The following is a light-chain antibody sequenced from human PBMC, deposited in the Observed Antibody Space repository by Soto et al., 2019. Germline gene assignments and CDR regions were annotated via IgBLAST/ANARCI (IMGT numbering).Light chain of an antibody. CDR3: QQYGHPLHT. J-gene: IGKJ2*01. CDR1: QSVNIY. CDR2: NTS. Sequence: EIVLTQSPGPLSLSPGDRATLSFRASQSVNIYFAWYQQKPGQAPTLLIFNTSRRATGIPDRFSGSGSRTDCTLIIRRLEPEDFAMYYCQQYGHPLHTLGQGTKLDIK. V-gene: IGKV3-20*01.